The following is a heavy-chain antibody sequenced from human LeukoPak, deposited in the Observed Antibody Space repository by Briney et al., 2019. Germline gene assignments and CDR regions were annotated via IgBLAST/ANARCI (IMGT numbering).Heavy chain of an antibody. CDR2: ISYDGSNK. D-gene: IGHD3-3*01. Sequence: PGGSLRLSCAASGFTFSSYGMHWVRQAPGKGLEWVAVISYDGSNKYYADSVKGRFTISRDNSKNTLYLQMNSLRAEDTAVYYCARELQSHDLPFLEWLQYPNWYFDLWGRGTLVTVSS. CDR1: GFTFSSYG. V-gene: IGHV3-30*03. CDR3: ARELQSHDLPFLEWLQYPNWYFDL. J-gene: IGHJ2*01.